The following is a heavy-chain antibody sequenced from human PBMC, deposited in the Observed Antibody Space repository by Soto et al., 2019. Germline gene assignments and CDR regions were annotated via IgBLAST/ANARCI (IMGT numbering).Heavy chain of an antibody. CDR1: GYTLTELS. V-gene: IGHV1-24*01. CDR2: FDPEDGET. D-gene: IGHD3-22*01. CDR3: ATKGEGTYYYDSSGAFDI. J-gene: IGHJ3*02. Sequence: ASVKVSCKVSGYTLTELSIHWVRQAPGKGLEWMGGFDPEDGETIYAQKFQGRVTMTEDTSTDTAYMELSSLRSEDTAVYYCATKGEGTYYYDSSGAFDIWGQGTMVTVSS.